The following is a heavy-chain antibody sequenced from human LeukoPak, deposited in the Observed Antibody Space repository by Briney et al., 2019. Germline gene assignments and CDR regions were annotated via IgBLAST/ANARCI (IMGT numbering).Heavy chain of an antibody. Sequence: SETLSLTCTVSGGSISSSSYYWGWIRQPPGKGLEWIGEIDHSGSTSYNPSLKSRLTISVDTSKKQFSLKLNSVTAADTAVYYCATRLPTDYWGQGTLVTVSS. CDR3: ATRLPTDY. J-gene: IGHJ4*02. CDR1: GGSISSSSYY. V-gene: IGHV4-39*07. D-gene: IGHD5-12*01. CDR2: IDHSGST.